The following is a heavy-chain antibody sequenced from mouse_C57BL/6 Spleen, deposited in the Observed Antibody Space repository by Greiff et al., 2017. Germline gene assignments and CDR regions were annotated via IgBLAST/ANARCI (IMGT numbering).Heavy chain of an antibody. V-gene: IGHV1-64*01. CDR2: IHPNSGST. Sequence: VQLQQPGAELVKPGASVKLSCKASGYTFTSYWMHWVKQRPGQGLEWIGMIHPNSGSTNYNEKFKSKATLTVDKSSSTAYMQLSSLTSEDSAVYYCARYGSSNWYFDVWGTGTTVTVSS. CDR3: ARYGSSNWYFDV. D-gene: IGHD1-1*01. J-gene: IGHJ1*03. CDR1: GYTFTSYW.